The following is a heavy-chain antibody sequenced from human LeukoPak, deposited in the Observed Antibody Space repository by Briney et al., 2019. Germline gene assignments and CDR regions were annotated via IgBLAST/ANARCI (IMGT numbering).Heavy chain of an antibody. CDR3: ARVAGSGYPLDY. V-gene: IGHV4-38-2*02. D-gene: IGHD3-22*01. Sequence: SETLSLTCSVSGFSIGTGYSWGWIRQPPGKGLEWIGTIYHRGNTYYNPSLKSRVTISVDTSKNQFSLKLSSVTAADTAVYYCARVAGSGYPLDYWGQGTLVTVSS. CDR1: GFSIGTGYS. CDR2: IYHRGNT. J-gene: IGHJ4*02.